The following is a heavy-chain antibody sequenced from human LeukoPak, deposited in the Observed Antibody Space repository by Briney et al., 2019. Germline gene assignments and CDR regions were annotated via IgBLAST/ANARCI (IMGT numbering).Heavy chain of an antibody. CDR2: IWYDGSNK. CDR3: ARGIRADPRVIDY. D-gene: IGHD5-18*01. CDR1: GFTFSSYG. V-gene: IGHV3-33*01. Sequence: PGRSLRLSCAASGFTFSSYGMHWVRQAPGKGLEWVAVIWYDGSNKYYADSVKGRFTISRDNSKNTLYLQMNSLRAEDTAVYYRARGIRADPRVIDYWGQGTLVTVSS. J-gene: IGHJ4*02.